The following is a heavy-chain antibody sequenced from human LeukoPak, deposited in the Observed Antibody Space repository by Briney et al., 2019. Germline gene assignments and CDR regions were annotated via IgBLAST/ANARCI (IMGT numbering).Heavy chain of an antibody. CDR2: IWCDGSNR. Sequence: GGSLRLSCAASGFTFSSYGMHWVRQAPGKGLEWVAVIWCDGSNRYYADSVKGRFTISRDNSKNTLYLQMNSLRAEDTAVYYCAREYSSSSSYFDYWGQGTLVTVSS. J-gene: IGHJ4*02. CDR3: AREYSSSSSYFDY. D-gene: IGHD6-6*01. V-gene: IGHV3-33*01. CDR1: GFTFSSYG.